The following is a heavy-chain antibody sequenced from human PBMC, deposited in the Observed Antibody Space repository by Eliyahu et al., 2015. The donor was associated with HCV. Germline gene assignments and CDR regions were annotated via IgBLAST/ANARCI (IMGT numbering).Heavy chain of an antibody. V-gene: IGHV3-23*01. D-gene: IGHD3-3*01. CDR1: GFKFGSYG. Sequence: EVQVLESGGGLVQPGGSLRLSCAASGFKFGSYGMSWVRQAPGXGLEWVSGISSSGEGRYYAGSVKGRFTISRDNSKNTVYLQMNSLRAEDTAVYYCAKGTNYDFWSGHEYWGQGTLVTVSS. J-gene: IGHJ4*02. CDR3: AKGTNYDFWSGHEY. CDR2: ISSSGEGR.